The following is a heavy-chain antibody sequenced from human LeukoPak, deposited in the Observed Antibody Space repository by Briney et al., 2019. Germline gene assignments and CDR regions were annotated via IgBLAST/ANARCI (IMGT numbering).Heavy chain of an antibody. CDR1: GFTFDDYV. CDR3: AKDLSSAITSALVLDV. V-gene: IGHV3-9*01. D-gene: IGHD3-22*01. J-gene: IGHJ6*02. CDR2: ITWNRDNI. Sequence: PGGSLRLSCKVSGFTFDDYVMHWVRHTPGKGLEWVSGITWNRDNIGYGDSVKGRFTISRDNVKNVLYLQMNSLRPEDTALYYCAKDLSSAITSALVLDVWGQGTTVIVS.